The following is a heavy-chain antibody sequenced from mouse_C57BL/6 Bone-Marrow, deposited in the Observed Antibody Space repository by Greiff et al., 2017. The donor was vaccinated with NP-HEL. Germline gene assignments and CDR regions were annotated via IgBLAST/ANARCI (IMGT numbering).Heavy chain of an antibody. Sequence: EVMLVESGGGLVQPKGSLKLSCAASGFTFNTYAMHWVRQAPGKGLEWVARIRSKSSNYATYYADSVKDRFTISRDDSQSMLYLQMNNLKTEDTALYYCVREGYYGSSSYWYFDVWGTGTTVTVSS. J-gene: IGHJ1*03. CDR1: GFTFNTYA. CDR3: VREGYYGSSSYWYFDV. CDR2: IRSKSSNYAT. V-gene: IGHV10-3*01. D-gene: IGHD1-1*01.